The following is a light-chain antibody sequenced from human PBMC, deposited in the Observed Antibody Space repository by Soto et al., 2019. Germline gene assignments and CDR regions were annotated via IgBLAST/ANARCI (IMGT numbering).Light chain of an antibody. Sequence: DIQMTQSTSTLSASVGDRVTITCRASQSLSGWLAWYQQKPGKAPKLLIYKASSLESGVPSGFSGSGSGTELTLTINRLQPDDSAPYSCQPANRFYTFGQGTKLDIK. V-gene: IGKV1-5*03. CDR2: KAS. CDR1: QSLSGW. CDR3: QPANRFYT. J-gene: IGKJ2*01.